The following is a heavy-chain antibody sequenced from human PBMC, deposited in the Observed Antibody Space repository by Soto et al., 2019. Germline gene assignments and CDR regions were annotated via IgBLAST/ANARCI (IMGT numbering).Heavy chain of an antibody. D-gene: IGHD6-19*01. CDR3: ARGGTGAYSSGRYDY. CDR2: ISGYNGNT. V-gene: IGHV1-18*04. CDR1: GYTFNIYG. J-gene: IGHJ4*02. Sequence: QVQLVQSGAEVKKPGASVMLSCKASGYTFNIYGISWVRQAPGQGLEWMGWISGYNGNTNYAHQLQGRVTVTTDKSTRTAYMELRSLRSDDTAVYYCARGGTGAYSSGRYDYWGPGTLVTVSS.